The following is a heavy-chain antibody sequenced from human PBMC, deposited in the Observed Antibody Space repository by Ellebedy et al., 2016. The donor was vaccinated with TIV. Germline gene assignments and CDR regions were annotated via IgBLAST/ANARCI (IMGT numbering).Heavy chain of an antibody. D-gene: IGHD2-2*02. J-gene: IGHJ3*01. V-gene: IGHV3-23*01. Sequence: GESLKISXAASGFTFSSSAMNWVRQAPGKGLEWVSAISGGGHSTYYADSVKGRFTISRDNSKNTLYLQMNSLRPADTAVYYCANEGYCNSTSCNMEEGFDVWGQGTVVTISS. CDR2: ISGGGHST. CDR3: ANEGYCNSTSCNMEEGFDV. CDR1: GFTFSSSA.